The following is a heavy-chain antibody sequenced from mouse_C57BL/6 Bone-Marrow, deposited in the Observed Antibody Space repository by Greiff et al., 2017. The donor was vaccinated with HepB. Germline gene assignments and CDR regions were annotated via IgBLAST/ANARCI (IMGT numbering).Heavy chain of an antibody. J-gene: IGHJ1*03. D-gene: IGHD1-1*01. CDR3: ARGEAHHYGSSFYWSFAV. Sequence: QVQLQQSGAELGKPGASVKMSCKASGYTFTSYWITWVKQRPGQGLEWIGDIYPGSGSTNYNEKFKSKATLTVDTSSRTAYMQLSSLTSEDSAVYYCARGEAHHYGSSFYWSFAVRGTAPTVTVSS. CDR2: IYPGSGST. V-gene: IGHV1-55*01. CDR1: GYTFTSYW.